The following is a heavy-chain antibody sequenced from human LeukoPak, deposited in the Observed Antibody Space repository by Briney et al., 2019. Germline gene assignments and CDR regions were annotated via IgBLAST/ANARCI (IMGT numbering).Heavy chain of an antibody. V-gene: IGHV3-11*01. D-gene: IGHD1-26*01. J-gene: IGHJ4*02. CDR1: GFTFSDYY. Sequence: GGSLRLSCAASGFTFSDYYVTWIRQAPGKGLEWVSFISTSGRTIDFADSVKGRFTTSRDNAKNSLFLQMNGLRAEDTAVYYCARGFGYSGSYHFDYWGQGILVTVSS. CDR3: ARGFGYSGSYHFDY. CDR2: ISTSGRTI.